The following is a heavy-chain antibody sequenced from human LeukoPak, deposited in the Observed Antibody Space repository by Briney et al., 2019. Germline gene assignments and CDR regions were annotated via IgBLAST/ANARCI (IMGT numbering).Heavy chain of an antibody. CDR1: GGSISSYY. J-gene: IGHJ6*03. V-gene: IGHV4-59*01. CDR3: ARATQIVYWTSEYYMDV. CDR2: IYYSGST. D-gene: IGHD3-16*02. Sequence: SETLSLTCTVSGGSISSYYWSWIRQPPGKGLEWIGYIYYSGSTNYNPSLKSRVTISVDTSKNQFSLKLSSVTAADTAVYYCARATQIVYWTSEYYMDVWGKGTTVTVSS.